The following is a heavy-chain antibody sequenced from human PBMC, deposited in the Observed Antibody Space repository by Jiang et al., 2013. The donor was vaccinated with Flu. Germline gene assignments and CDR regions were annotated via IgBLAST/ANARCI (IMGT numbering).Heavy chain of an antibody. CDR2: ITWNSGSI. CDR3: AKAPGQGYFDY. CDR1: GFTFDDYA. J-gene: IGHJ4*02. V-gene: IGHV3-9*01. Sequence: VQLVESGGGLVQPGRSLRLSCAASGFTFDDYAMHWVRQAPGKGLEWVSGITWNSGSIDYADSVKGRFTISRDNAKNSLYLQMNSLRAEDTALYYCAKAPGQGYFDYWGQGTLVTVSS.